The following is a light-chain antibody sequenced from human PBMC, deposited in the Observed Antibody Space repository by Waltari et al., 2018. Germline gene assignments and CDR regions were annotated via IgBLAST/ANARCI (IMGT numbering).Light chain of an antibody. CDR1: QSVTTY. J-gene: IGKJ4*01. CDR3: QQRRNWPLT. V-gene: IGKV3-11*01. Sequence: DIVLTQSPAILSLSPGESASLSCRASQSVTTYLAWYQQKPGQAPRLLIYDTSNRATGIPARFSGSGFGTDFTLTISSLEPEDFAVYYCQQRRNWPLTFGGGTKVEIK. CDR2: DTS.